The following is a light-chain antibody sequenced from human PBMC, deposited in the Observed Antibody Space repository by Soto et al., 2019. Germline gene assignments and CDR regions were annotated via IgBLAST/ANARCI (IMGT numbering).Light chain of an antibody. CDR1: QSVDIKY. J-gene: IGKJ4*01. Sequence: EIVLTQSPGTLSLSPGEGATLSCRPNQSVDIKYISWYQQKSGQVPRLLIYGASRRATGIPDRFSGSASGTDFTLTISRLEPEDFAVYYCHQYASSPLTFGGGTKV. CDR2: GAS. V-gene: IGKV3-20*01. CDR3: HQYASSPLT.